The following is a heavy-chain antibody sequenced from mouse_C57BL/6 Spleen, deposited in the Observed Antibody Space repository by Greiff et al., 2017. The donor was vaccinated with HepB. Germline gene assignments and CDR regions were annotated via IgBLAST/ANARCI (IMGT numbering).Heavy chain of an antibody. Sequence: QVQLKQSGAELARPGASVKMSCKASGYTFTSYTMHWVKQRPGQGLEWIGYINPSSGYTKYNQKFKDKATLTADKSSSTAYMQLSSLTSEDSAVYYCARKNYSNYGYFDVWGTGTTVTVSS. CDR3: ARKNYSNYGYFDV. CDR1: GYTFTSYT. V-gene: IGHV1-4*01. J-gene: IGHJ1*03. CDR2: INPSSGYT. D-gene: IGHD2-5*01.